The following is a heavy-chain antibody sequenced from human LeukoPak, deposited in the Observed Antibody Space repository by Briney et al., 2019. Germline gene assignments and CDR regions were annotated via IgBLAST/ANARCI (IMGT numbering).Heavy chain of an antibody. D-gene: IGHD3-10*01. CDR3: ARGATYYYGSGSYYTV. J-gene: IGHJ4*02. CDR2: INHSGST. Sequence: SETLSLTCAVYGGSFSGYYWSWIRQPPGKGLEWIGEINHSGSTNYNPSLKSRVTISVDTSKNQFSLKLSSVTAADTAVCYCARGATYYYGSGSYYTVWGQGTLVTVSS. CDR1: GGSFSGYY. V-gene: IGHV4-34*01.